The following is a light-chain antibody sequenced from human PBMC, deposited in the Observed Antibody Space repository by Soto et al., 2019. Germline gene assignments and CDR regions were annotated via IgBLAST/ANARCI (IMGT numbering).Light chain of an antibody. Sequence: QSVLTQPPSVSEAPRQRVTISCSGSRSNIGNNGVNWYQQLPGKAPKLLIYYDDLLPSGVSDRFSGSKSGTSASLAISGLQSEDEADYYCAAWDDTLNGPVFGGGTKVTVL. CDR1: RSNIGNNG. CDR3: AAWDDTLNGPV. CDR2: YDD. J-gene: IGLJ2*01. V-gene: IGLV1-36*01.